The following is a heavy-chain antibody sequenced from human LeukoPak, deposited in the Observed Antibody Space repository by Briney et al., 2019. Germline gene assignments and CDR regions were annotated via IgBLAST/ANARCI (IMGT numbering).Heavy chain of an antibody. CDR2: ISSSSSYL. V-gene: IGHV3-21*01. Sequence: GGSLRLSCAASGFTFSSYSMNWVRQAPGKGLEWVSSISSSSSYLYYADSVKGRFTISRDNAKNSLYLQMNSLRAEDTAVYYCARDRGSVLRFLEWLLGPDYWGQGTLVTVSS. CDR3: ARDRGSVLRFLEWLLGPDY. D-gene: IGHD3-3*01. CDR1: GFTFSSYS. J-gene: IGHJ4*02.